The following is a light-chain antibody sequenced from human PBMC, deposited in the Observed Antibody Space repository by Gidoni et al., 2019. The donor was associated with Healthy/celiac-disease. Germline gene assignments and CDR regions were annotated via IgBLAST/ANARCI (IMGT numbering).Light chain of an antibody. J-gene: IGKJ2*01. CDR3: QQRSNWPPYT. CDR2: DAS. CDR1: QSVSSD. Sequence: EIVLPQSPATLSLSPGERATLACRASQSVSSDLAWYHQKPGQAPRLLIYDASNRATGIPARFSGSGSGTDFTLTISSLEPEDFAVYYCQQRSNWPPYTFGQGTKLEIK. V-gene: IGKV3-11*01.